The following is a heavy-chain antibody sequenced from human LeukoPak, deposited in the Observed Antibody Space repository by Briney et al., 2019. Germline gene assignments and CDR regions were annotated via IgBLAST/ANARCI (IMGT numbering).Heavy chain of an antibody. J-gene: IGHJ2*01. CDR3: ARGRGTTMVRGVITNYFDL. Sequence: ASVKVSCKASGYNFTAHYIHWVRQAPGQGLEWMGWIDPNSGGTNYAQKFLGSVTMTGDTSINTAFMELSRLRSDDTAIYYCARGRGTTMVRGVITNYFDLWGRGSLVTVSS. V-gene: IGHV1-2*02. D-gene: IGHD3-10*01. CDR1: GYNFTAHY. CDR2: IDPNSGGT.